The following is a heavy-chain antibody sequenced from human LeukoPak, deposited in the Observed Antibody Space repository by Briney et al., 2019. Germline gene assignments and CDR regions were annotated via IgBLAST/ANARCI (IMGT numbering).Heavy chain of an antibody. CDR1: GFTFSNYW. Sequence: GSLRLSCAASGFTFSNYWMTWVRQAPGKGLEWVANIKQDGSEKYYVDSVKGRFTITRDNAKNSLYLQMNSLRAEDTALYYCARDALVRGVVLPDYWGQGTLVTVSS. J-gene: IGHJ4*02. CDR2: IKQDGSEK. D-gene: IGHD3-10*01. V-gene: IGHV3-7*04. CDR3: ARDALVRGVVLPDY.